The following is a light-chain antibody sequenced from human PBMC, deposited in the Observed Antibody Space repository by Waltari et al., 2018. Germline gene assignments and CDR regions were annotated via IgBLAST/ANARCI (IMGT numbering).Light chain of an antibody. CDR1: SGHSSNV. J-gene: IGLJ3*02. Sequence: QLVLTQSPSASASLGASVKLTCTLSSGHSSNVIAWLQQQPEKGPRYLMTVNSDGSHSKGDEIPERFSGSSSGAERYLTVSSLQSEDEADSYCQTGGHGTWVFGGGTKLTV. CDR2: VNSDGSH. V-gene: IGLV4-69*01. CDR3: QTGGHGTWV.